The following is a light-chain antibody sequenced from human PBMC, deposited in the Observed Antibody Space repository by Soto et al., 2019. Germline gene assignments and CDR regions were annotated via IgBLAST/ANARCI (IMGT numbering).Light chain of an antibody. CDR3: QQYGRSPWT. CDR2: GAS. CDR1: QSVSSSY. Sequence: EIVLTQSPGTLSLSPGERATLSCRASQSVSSSYLAWYQQKPGQAPRPLIYGASSRAIGIPDRFSGSGSGTDFTLTISRLEPEDFAVYYCQQYGRSPWTFGKGTKVEIK. V-gene: IGKV3-20*01. J-gene: IGKJ1*01.